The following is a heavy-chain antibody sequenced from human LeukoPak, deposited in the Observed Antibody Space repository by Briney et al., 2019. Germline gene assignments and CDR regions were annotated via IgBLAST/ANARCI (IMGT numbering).Heavy chain of an antibody. J-gene: IGHJ4*02. Sequence: GGSLRLSCAASGFTFNNHDMTWVRQGPGKGLEWVSRISDSGGATGYGDSVKGRFTIPRDNSKNTVYLQMNSLRAEDTAVYYCGRYGRDPEFWGQGTLVTVSS. CDR3: GRYGRDPEF. CDR2: ISDSGGAT. D-gene: IGHD2-21*01. V-gene: IGHV3-23*01. CDR1: GFTFNNHD.